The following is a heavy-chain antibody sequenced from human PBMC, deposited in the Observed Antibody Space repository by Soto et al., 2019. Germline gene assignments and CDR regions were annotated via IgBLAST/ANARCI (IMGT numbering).Heavy chain of an antibody. V-gene: IGHV1-46*01. D-gene: IGHD2-21*02. J-gene: IGHJ4*02. CDR2: INPNGGST. Sequence: QVQLVQSGAEVKKPGASVKVSCKASGYTFMHYYIHWVRQAPGQGLEWMAIINPNGGSTNYAQKIRGRVTVTSDTSTTTVSMELNSLGYDDTAVYFCARSLLQGNFWGQGTLVTVSS. CDR3: ARSLLQGNF. CDR1: GYTFMHYY.